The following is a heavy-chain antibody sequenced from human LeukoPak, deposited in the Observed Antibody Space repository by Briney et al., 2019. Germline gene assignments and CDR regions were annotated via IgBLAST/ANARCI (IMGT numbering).Heavy chain of an antibody. V-gene: IGHV1-8*01. CDR3: ARGGQVAPQPGNWFDP. CDR2: MNPNSGNT. Sequence: ASVKVSCKASGYTFTSYDINWVRQATGQGLEWMGWMNPNSGNTGYAQKFQGRVTMTRDMSTSTVYMTLSSLKSEDTAVYYCARGGQVAPQPGNWFDPWGQGTLVTVSS. J-gene: IGHJ5*02. CDR1: GYTFTSYD. D-gene: IGHD2-2*01.